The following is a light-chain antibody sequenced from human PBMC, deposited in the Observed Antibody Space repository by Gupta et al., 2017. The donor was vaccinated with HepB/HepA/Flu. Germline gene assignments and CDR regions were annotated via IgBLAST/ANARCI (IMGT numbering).Light chain of an antibody. CDR2: WAS. CDR3: QQYSSTPRT. Sequence: DIVMTQSPDSLPVSLGERATTNCKSSQSVLYSSNNKNYLAWYQQKPGQPPRLLIYWASTRESGVPDRFSGSGSGTDFTLTISSLQAEDVAVYYCQQYSSTPRTFGQGTKVEIK. J-gene: IGKJ1*01. V-gene: IGKV4-1*01. CDR1: QSVLYSSNNKNY.